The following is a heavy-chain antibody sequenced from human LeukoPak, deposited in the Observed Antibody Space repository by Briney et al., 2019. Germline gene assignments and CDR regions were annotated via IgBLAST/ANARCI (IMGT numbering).Heavy chain of an antibody. D-gene: IGHD1-26*01. Sequence: ASVKVSCKASGYTFTTYAIHWVRQAPGQRLEWLGWINTGNGDTRYSQTFQGRVAITRDTSASTAYMELSSLRPEDTAMYYCARDMGSGSLHYWGQGTLVTVSS. CDR2: INTGNGDT. V-gene: IGHV1-3*04. CDR3: ARDMGSGSLHY. CDR1: GYTFTTYA. J-gene: IGHJ4*02.